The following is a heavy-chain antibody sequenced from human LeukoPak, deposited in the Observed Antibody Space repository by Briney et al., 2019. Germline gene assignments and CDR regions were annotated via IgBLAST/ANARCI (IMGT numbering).Heavy chain of an antibody. V-gene: IGHV3-48*03. CDR2: ISSSGSTI. Sequence: PGGSLRLSCTASGFTFGDYAMSWFRQAPGKGLEWVSYISSSGSTIYYADSVKGRFTISRDNAKNSLYLQMNSLRAEDTAVYYCARELGNCSSTSCYAYFDYWGQGTLVTVSS. J-gene: IGHJ4*02. CDR3: ARELGNCSSTSCYAYFDY. CDR1: GFTFGDYA. D-gene: IGHD2-2*01.